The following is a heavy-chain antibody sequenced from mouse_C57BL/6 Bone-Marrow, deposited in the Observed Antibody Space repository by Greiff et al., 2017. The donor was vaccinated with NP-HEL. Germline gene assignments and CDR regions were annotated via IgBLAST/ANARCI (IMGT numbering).Heavy chain of an antibody. J-gene: IGHJ3*01. D-gene: IGHD1-1*01. CDR1: GYTFTSYG. V-gene: IGHV1-81*01. CDR3: ARRSYYGTPFAD. Sequence: QVQLQQSGAELARPGASVKLSCKASGYTFTSYGISWVKQRTGQGLEWIGEIYPRSGNTYYIEKVKGKATLTADKSSSTAYMELRSLTSEDSAVYFCARRSYYGTPFADWGQGTLVTVSA. CDR2: IYPRSGNT.